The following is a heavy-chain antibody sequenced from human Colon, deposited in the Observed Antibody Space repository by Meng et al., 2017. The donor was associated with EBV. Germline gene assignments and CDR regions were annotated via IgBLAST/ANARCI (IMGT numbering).Heavy chain of an antibody. CDR3: ARNYYFDY. CDR1: GGSINSGDYY. V-gene: IGHV4-30-4*01. Sequence: QLGLQVSGPELVKPSQTLSLTCTVSGGSINSGDYYWSWIRQPPGKGLEWIGYIYYTGSTYYNPSLKSRVTISMDTSKNQFSLRLSSVTAADTAVYYCARNYYFDYWGQGTLVTVSS. CDR2: IYYTGST. J-gene: IGHJ4*02.